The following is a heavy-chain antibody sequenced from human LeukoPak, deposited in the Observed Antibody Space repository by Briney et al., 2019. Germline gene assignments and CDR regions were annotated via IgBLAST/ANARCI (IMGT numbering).Heavy chain of an antibody. CDR2: IGGGGGST. V-gene: IGHV3-23*01. CDR1: GFTFSSYA. D-gene: IGHD6-19*01. CDR3: AKGSSRYPKFDD. J-gene: IGHJ4*02. Sequence: GGSLRLSCAASGFTFSSYAMTWVRQAPGKGLEWVSTIGGGGGSTYYADSVKGRFTISRDNSKNTLYLQMNSLRAEDTAVYYCAKGSSRYPKFDDWGRGALVTVSS.